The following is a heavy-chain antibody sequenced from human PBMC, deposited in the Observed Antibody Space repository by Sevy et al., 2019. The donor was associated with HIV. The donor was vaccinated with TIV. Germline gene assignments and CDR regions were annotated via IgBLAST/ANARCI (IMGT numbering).Heavy chain of an antibody. CDR2: VCHSGNT. J-gene: IGHJ4*02. CDR1: CDSINTYY. Sequence: SETLSLTCTVSCDSINTYYWSWIRQPPGKGLEWIGYVCHSGNTNYNPSLKSRVSMSLDTSRNQFSLKVKSVTAADTAVYYCARLRWDLVVVPGATPGCYFDYWGQGTLVTVSS. D-gene: IGHD2-2*01. CDR3: ARLRWDLVVVPGATPGCYFDY. V-gene: IGHV4-59*08.